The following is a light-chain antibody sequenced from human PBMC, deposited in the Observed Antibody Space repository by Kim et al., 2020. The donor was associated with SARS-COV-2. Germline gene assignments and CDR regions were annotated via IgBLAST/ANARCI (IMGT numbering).Light chain of an antibody. CDR3: QHYDNWPLA. V-gene: IGKV3-15*01. J-gene: IGKJ4*01. CDR2: DVS. CDR1: ESLRSN. Sequence: VSAGERVTLSCRASESLRSNLAWYQQKPGQAPRLLIYDVSTRATGVPARFSGSGSGTQFTLTISSLQSEDFALYYCQHYDNWPLAFGGGTKVDIK.